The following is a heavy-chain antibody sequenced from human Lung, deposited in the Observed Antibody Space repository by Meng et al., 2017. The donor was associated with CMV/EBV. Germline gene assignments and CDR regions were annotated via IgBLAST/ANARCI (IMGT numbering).Heavy chain of an antibody. Sequence: XVSXKGSGYSFTSYWIGWVRQMPGKGLEWMGIIYPGDSDTRYSPSFQGQVTISADKSISTAYLQWSSLKASDTAMYYCARQNGSSRGWYGMDVWVQGTXVTVSS. J-gene: IGHJ6*02. CDR3: ARQNGSSRGWYGMDV. D-gene: IGHD6-13*01. V-gene: IGHV5-51*01. CDR1: GYSFTSYW. CDR2: IYPGDSDT.